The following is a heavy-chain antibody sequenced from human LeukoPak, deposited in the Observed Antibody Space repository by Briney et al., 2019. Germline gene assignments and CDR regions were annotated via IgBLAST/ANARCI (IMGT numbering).Heavy chain of an antibody. Sequence: SETLSLTCSVPGDSINNYYWSWLRQPPGKGLEWIGYIYYSGNTNYNPTLKSRVTISKDTSKKQISLNLSSVTAADTAVYYCARGSNWLDPWGQGTLVTVSS. CDR1: GDSINNYY. CDR2: IYYSGNT. V-gene: IGHV4-59*01. CDR3: ARGSNWLDP. J-gene: IGHJ5*02. D-gene: IGHD6-6*01.